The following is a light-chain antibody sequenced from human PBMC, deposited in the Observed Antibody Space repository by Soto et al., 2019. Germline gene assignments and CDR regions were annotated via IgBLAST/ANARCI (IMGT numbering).Light chain of an antibody. CDR3: SSYTTSHTLV. CDR2: EIS. Sequence: QSALTQPASVSGSPGQSITISCTGTSSDVGGYDYVSWYQQHPGKAPELIIYEISNRPSGVSSRFSGSKSGNTASLTISGLQAEDESDYYCSSYTTSHTLVFGGGTKLTVL. J-gene: IGLJ2*01. V-gene: IGLV2-14*01. CDR1: SSDVGGYDY.